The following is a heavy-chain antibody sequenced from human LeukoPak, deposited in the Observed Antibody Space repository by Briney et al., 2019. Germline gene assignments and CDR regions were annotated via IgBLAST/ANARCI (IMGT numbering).Heavy chain of an antibody. Sequence: GGSLRLSCAASGFTFSSYGMHWVRQAPGKGLEWVAVISYDGSNKYYADSVKGRFTISRDNSKNALYLQMNSLRAEDTAVYYCAKDHTVVTSHFDYWGQGTLVTVSS. J-gene: IGHJ4*02. CDR3: AKDHTVVTSHFDY. V-gene: IGHV3-30*18. CDR1: GFTFSSYG. D-gene: IGHD4-23*01. CDR2: ISYDGSNK.